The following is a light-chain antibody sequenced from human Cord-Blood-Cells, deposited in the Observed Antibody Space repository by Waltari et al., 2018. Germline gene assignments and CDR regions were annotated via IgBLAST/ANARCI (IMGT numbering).Light chain of an antibody. CDR1: SSDVGGYNY. Sequence: QSALTQPASVSGSPGQSITISCTGTSSDVGGYNYVSWYQQHPGKAPKLMIYAVSNRPSGVSNRCSCSKAGNTASLTISGLQAEEEADYYCSSYTSSSTWVFGGGTKLTVL. CDR2: AVS. V-gene: IGLV2-14*03. CDR3: SSYTSSSTWV. J-gene: IGLJ3*02.